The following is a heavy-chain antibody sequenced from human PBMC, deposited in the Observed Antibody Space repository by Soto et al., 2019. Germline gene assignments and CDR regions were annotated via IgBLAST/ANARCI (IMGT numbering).Heavy chain of an antibody. V-gene: IGHV3-30-3*01. CDR1: GFTFSSYA. D-gene: IGHD6-13*01. CDR3: ASETAAGFFDY. CDR2: ISYDGSNK. Sequence: GSLRLSCAASGFTFSSYAMHWVRQAPGKGLEWVAVISYDGSNKYYADSVKGRFTISRDNSKNTLYLQMNSLRAEDTAVYYCASETAAGFFDYWGQGTLVTVSS. J-gene: IGHJ4*02.